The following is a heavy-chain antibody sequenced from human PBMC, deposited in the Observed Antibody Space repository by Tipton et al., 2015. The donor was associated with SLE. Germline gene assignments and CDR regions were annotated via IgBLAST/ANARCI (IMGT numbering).Heavy chain of an antibody. CDR1: GDSISSGGYY. Sequence: TLSLTCSVSGDSISSGGYYWNWIRQPAGKGLEWIGQIYISGRTNYNPSLKSRVTISVDTSKNQFSLKVNSVTAADTAVYYCARGGGSYYDYWGQGMLVTVSS. D-gene: IGHD1-26*01. CDR3: ARGGGSYYDY. V-gene: IGHV4-61*09. CDR2: IYISGRT. J-gene: IGHJ4*02.